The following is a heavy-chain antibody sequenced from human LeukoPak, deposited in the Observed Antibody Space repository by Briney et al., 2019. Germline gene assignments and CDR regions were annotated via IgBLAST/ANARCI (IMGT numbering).Heavy chain of an antibody. Sequence: PSETLSLTCTVSGGSISSSSYYWGWIRQPPGKGLEWIGSIYYSGSTYYNPSHKSRVTISVDTSKNQFSLKLSSVTAADTAVYYCARRFRAAAAGKVAFDIWGQGTMVTVSS. CDR1: GGSISSSSYY. D-gene: IGHD6-13*01. CDR2: IYYSGST. CDR3: ARRFRAAAAGKVAFDI. V-gene: IGHV4-39*01. J-gene: IGHJ3*02.